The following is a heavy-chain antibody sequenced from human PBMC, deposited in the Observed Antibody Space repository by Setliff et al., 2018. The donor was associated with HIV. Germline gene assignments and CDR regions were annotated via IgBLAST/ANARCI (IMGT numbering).Heavy chain of an antibody. CDR1: GGSISSSRYY. D-gene: IGHD2-21*02. CDR3: ARQGNIVVVTSFDY. CDR2: ISYTGST. J-gene: IGHJ4*02. Sequence: SETLSLTCTVSGGSISSSRYYWGWIRQPPGTGLEWIGSISYTGSTYYNPSLKSRVTISVDTSKNQFSLRLNSVTAADTAVYYCARQGNIVVVTSFDYWGQGTLVTVSS. V-gene: IGHV4-39*07.